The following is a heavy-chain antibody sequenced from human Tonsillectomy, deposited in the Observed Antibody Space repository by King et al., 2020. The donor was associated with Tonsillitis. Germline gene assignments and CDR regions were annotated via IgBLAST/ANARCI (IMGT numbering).Heavy chain of an antibody. CDR3: ARDRRNIVVVVAAPENDY. J-gene: IGHJ4*02. D-gene: IGHD2-15*01. Sequence: QLVQSGAEVKKPGASVKVSCRASGYTFTSYGFTWVRQVPGQGLEWMGRISAYNGNTNYAQKLQDRVTMTTDTSTSTAYMELRSLSNDDTAVYYCARDRRNIVVVVAAPENDYWGQGTLVTVSS. CDR1: GYTFTSYG. CDR2: ISAYNGNT. V-gene: IGHV1-18*04.